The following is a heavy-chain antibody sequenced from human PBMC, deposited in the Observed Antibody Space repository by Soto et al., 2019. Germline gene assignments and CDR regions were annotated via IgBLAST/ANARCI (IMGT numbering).Heavy chain of an antibody. Sequence: GESLKISCKGSGYRFSSYWIAWVRQMPGKGLEWMGIIYPGDSDTRYSPSFEGQVTILADKSISTAYLQWSSLKASDSAVYYCARLSRASFALDVWGQGTTVTVSS. D-gene: IGHD3-16*01. CDR3: ARLSRASFALDV. CDR1: GYRFSSYW. V-gene: IGHV5-51*01. CDR2: IYPGDSDT. J-gene: IGHJ6*02.